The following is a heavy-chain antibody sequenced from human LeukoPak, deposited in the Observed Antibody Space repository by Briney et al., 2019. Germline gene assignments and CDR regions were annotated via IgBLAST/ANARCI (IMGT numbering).Heavy chain of an antibody. CDR2: ISAYNGNT. CDR3: ARDPESGSSPYNWFDP. CDR1: GYTFTGYY. V-gene: IGHV1-18*04. D-gene: IGHD1-26*01. J-gene: IGHJ5*02. Sequence: ASVKVSCKASGYTFTGYYMHWVRQAPGQGLEWMGWISAYNGNTNYAQKLQGRVTMTTDTSTSTAYMELRSLRSDDTAVYYCARDPESGSSPYNWFDPRGQGTLVTVSS.